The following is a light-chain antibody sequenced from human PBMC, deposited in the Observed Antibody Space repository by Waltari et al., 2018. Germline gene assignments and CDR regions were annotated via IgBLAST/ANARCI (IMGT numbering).Light chain of an antibody. CDR1: SSDVGGYNH. Sequence: QSALTQPPSASGSPGQSVTIPCTGTSSDVGGYNHVPWFQHHPGKAPQLLIYAVTKRPSGVPDRFSGSKSGNTASLTVSGLQAEDEADYYCSSYAGSDTWRYVFGTGTKVTVL. V-gene: IGLV2-8*01. J-gene: IGLJ1*01. CDR2: AVT. CDR3: SSYAGSDTWRYV.